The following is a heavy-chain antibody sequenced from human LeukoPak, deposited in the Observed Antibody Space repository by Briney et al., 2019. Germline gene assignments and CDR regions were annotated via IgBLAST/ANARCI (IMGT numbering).Heavy chain of an antibody. J-gene: IGHJ4*02. V-gene: IGHV3-23*01. CDR1: GFTFNSYS. CDR2: IDSSGGNI. D-gene: IGHD4/OR15-4a*01. CDR3: ATYMQRGAFDY. Sequence: AGGSLRLSCAASGFTFNSYSMKWVRQAPGKGLQWVAVIDSSGGNIHYADSVEGRFTISRDNSKHTLYLQMTSLRADDTAVYYYATYMQRGAFDYWGQGTLVTVSS.